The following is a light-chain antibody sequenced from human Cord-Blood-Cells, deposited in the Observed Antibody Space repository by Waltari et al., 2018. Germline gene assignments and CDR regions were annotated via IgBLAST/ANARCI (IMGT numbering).Light chain of an antibody. J-gene: IGLJ2*01. CDR3: CSYAGSSTFVV. CDR2: DGS. Sequence: QSALTQPASVSGSPGQSITISCTGTSSDVGSYNLVSWYQQHPGKAPKLMIYDGSKRPSGVSNRFSGCKSGNTACLTISVLQAEDEADYYCCSYAGSSTFVVFGGGTKLTVL. CDR1: SSDVGSYNL. V-gene: IGLV2-23*03.